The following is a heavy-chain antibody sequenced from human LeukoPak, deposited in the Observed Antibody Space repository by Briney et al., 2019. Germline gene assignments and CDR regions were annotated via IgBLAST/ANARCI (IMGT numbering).Heavy chain of an antibody. Sequence: SVKVSCKASGGTFSTYSVTWVRQAPGQGLEWMGGIIPIFGTPNYAQKFQGRVKVTTDDATGTAYMELSSLMSEDTAIYYCARVDRYHFYLDVWGKGTPVTVSS. CDR3: ARVDRYHFYLDV. CDR1: GGTFSTYS. V-gene: IGHV1-69*05. J-gene: IGHJ6*03. CDR2: IIPIFGTP.